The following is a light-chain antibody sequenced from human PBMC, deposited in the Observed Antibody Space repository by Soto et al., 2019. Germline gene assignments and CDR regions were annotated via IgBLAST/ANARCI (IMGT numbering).Light chain of an antibody. CDR1: QSLVFSDGNTF. CDR2: QVS. CDR3: VHATSWPLT. V-gene: IGKV2-30*01. Sequence: DVVLTQTPLSLPVTLGHPASISCRSSQSLVFSDGNTFLSWLQQRPGQSPRRLIYQVSKRDPVVPDRFSGSGSGSDFTLNISRVEAEDVGIYYCVHATSWPLTFGGGTKVEI. J-gene: IGKJ4*01.